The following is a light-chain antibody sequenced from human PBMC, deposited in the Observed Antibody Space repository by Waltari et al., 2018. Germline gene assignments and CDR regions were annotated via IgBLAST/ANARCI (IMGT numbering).Light chain of an antibody. Sequence: QSALTQPASVSGSPGQSITISCTGTSSDVGGYNYVSWYQQHPGKAPTPIVYEVSIRPSGVPNRFPGPKAGNTASLAISGLQAEDEAEYSCSSYTSSSNVVFGGGTKLTVL. CDR2: EVS. CDR3: SSYTSSSNVV. J-gene: IGLJ2*01. V-gene: IGLV2-14*01. CDR1: SSDVGGYNY.